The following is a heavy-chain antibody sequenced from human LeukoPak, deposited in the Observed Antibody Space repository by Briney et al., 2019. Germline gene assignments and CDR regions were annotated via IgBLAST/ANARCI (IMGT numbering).Heavy chain of an antibody. CDR1: GFTVSSSY. D-gene: IGHD4-17*01. CDR2: IYGGGST. Sequence: PGGSLRLSCAASGFTVSSSYMIWVRQAPGKGLVWVSIIYGGGSTYYADCVKGRFIISRDNSKNTLSLQMNSLRAENTAVYYCGRPLYGDEIDYWGQGTLVTVYS. J-gene: IGHJ4*02. CDR3: GRPLYGDEIDY. V-gene: IGHV3-66*02.